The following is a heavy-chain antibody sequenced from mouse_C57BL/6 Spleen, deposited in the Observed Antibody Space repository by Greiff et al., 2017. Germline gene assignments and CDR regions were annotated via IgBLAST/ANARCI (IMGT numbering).Heavy chain of an antibody. Sequence: EVKVVESGGGLVKPGGSLKLSCAASGFTFSSYAMSWVRQTPEKRMAWVATISDGGSYTYYPDNVKGRFTIYGDNAKNNQYLQMGHLKAEDTAMYYCARDYYGSIYTFAYWGQGTLVTVSA. CDR2: ISDGGSYT. D-gene: IGHD1-1*01. J-gene: IGHJ3*01. CDR1: GFTFSSYA. V-gene: IGHV5-4*01. CDR3: ARDYYGSIYTFAY.